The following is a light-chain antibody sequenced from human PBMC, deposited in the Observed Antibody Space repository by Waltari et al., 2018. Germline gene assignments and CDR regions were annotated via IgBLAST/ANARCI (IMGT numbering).Light chain of an antibody. J-gene: IGKJ2*01. CDR2: DAS. CDR1: QSVSSY. Sequence: EIVLTQSPATLSLSPGERATLSCRASQSVSSYLAWYQQKPGQAPRLLIYDASNSATGIPARFIGSGSGTDFTLTISSLEPEDFAVYYCQQRSNWPPVYTFGQGTKLEIK. CDR3: QQRSNWPPVYT. V-gene: IGKV3-11*01.